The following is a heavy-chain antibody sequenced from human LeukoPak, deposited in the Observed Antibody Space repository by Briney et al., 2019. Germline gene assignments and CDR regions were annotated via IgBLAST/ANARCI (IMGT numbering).Heavy chain of an antibody. Sequence: GGSLRLSCAASGFTFSSYGMSWVRQAPGKGLEWVSAISGSGGSTYYADSVKGRFTISRDNSKNTLYLQMNSLRAEDTAVYHCAKDSTDLYFDYWGQGTLVTVSS. J-gene: IGHJ4*02. CDR2: ISGSGGST. V-gene: IGHV3-23*01. CDR3: AKDSTDLYFDY. CDR1: GFTFSSYG.